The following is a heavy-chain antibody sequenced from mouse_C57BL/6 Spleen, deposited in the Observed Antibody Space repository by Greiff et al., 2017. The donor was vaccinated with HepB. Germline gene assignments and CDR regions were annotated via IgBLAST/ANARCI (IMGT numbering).Heavy chain of an antibody. D-gene: IGHD1-1*01. J-gene: IGHJ1*03. Sequence: VQLQQSGPELVKPGASVKISCKASGYAFSSSWMNWVKQRPGKGLEWIGRIYPGDGDTNYNGKFKGKATLTADKSSSTAYMQLSSLTSEDSAVYFCASCGYGSSYDWYFDVWGTGTTVTVSS. CDR2: IYPGDGDT. CDR3: ASCGYGSSYDWYFDV. CDR1: GYAFSSSW. V-gene: IGHV1-82*01.